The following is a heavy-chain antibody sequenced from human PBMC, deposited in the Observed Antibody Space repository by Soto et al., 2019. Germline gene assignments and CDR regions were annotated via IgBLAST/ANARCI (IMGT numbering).Heavy chain of an antibody. D-gene: IGHD7-27*01. J-gene: IGHJ4*02. CDR2: ISKSGTTK. CDR3: ARVGKTGMTF. Sequence: PGGSLRLSCVASGFMFSGYEMNGVRQAPGKGLEWVAYISKSGTTKSYADSVKGRFSISRDTAKNNIYLQTNSMRVAETATYYCARVGKTGMTFWGKGPLV. CDR1: GFMFSGYE. V-gene: IGHV3-48*03.